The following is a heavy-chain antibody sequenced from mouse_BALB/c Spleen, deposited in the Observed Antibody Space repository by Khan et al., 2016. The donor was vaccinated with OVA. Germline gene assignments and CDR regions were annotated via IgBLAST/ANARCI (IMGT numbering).Heavy chain of an antibody. V-gene: IGHV1S137*01. J-gene: IGHJ2*01. Sequence: QVRLQQSGPELVRPGVSVKISCKGSGYTFTDYAMHWVKQSHAKSLEWIGLISTYSGNTNYKQKFKGKATMTVDKSSSTAYMELARLTSEDSAIYYCTRPDYDCYYDYWGQGTTLTVSS. CDR1: GYTFTDYA. D-gene: IGHD2-3*01. CDR3: TRPDYDCYYDY. CDR2: ISTYSGNT.